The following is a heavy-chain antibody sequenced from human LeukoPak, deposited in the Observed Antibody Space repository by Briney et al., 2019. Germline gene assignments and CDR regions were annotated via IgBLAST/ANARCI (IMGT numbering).Heavy chain of an antibody. D-gene: IGHD5-18*01. CDR1: GGSISSGSYY. Sequence: PSETLSLTCTVSGGSISSGSYYWRWIRQPAGKGLEWIGRIYTSGSTNYNPSLKSRVTISVDTSKNQFSLKLSAVTAADTAVYYCARDSMVIGIDYWGQGTLATVSS. J-gene: IGHJ4*02. V-gene: IGHV4-61*02. CDR2: IYTSGST. CDR3: ARDSMVIGIDY.